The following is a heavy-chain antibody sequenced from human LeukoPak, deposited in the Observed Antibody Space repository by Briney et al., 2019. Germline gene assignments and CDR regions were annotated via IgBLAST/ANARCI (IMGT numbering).Heavy chain of an antibody. Sequence: AGGSLRLSCTTSGLLFGDYTVSWFRQAPGKGLEWVGFIRGQTYRGSREYAASVRGRFTISRDDSKSVAYLQMNSLTTEDTAIYYCARDHNYAFDNWGQGTLVSVSS. CDR1: GLLFGDYT. D-gene: IGHD1-1*01. CDR2: IRGQTYRGSR. J-gene: IGHJ4*02. CDR3: ARDHNYAFDN. V-gene: IGHV3-49*03.